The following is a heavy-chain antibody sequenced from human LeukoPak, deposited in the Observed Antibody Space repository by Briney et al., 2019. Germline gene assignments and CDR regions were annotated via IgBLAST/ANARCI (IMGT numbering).Heavy chain of an antibody. Sequence: GGSLRLSCAASGFTVSSNYMSWVRQAPGKGLEWASVIYSGGSTYYADSVKGRFTISRDNAKNSLYLQMNSLSAEDTAVYYCARGYYGDDAFDIWGQGTMVTVSS. D-gene: IGHD4-17*01. J-gene: IGHJ3*02. CDR2: IYSGGST. V-gene: IGHV3-53*01. CDR1: GFTVSSNY. CDR3: ARGYYGDDAFDI.